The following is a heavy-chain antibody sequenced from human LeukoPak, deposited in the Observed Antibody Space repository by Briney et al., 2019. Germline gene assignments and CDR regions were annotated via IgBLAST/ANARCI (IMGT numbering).Heavy chain of an antibody. D-gene: IGHD6-25*01. CDR2: IYYSGST. J-gene: IGHJ6*02. Sequence: SETLSLTCSVSSGSISSGGYYWSWIRQPPGKGLEWIGYIYYSGSTYYNPSLKSRVTISVDTSKNQFSLKLSSVTAADTAVYYCARGAQGSSVVMDVWGQGTTVTVSS. CDR1: SGSISSGGYY. CDR3: ARGAQGSSVVMDV. V-gene: IGHV4-30-4*08.